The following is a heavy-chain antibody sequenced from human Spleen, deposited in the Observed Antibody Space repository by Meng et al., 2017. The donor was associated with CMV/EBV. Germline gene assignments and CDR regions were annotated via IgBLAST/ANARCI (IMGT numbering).Heavy chain of an antibody. D-gene: IGHD3/OR15-3a*01. CDR3: ARDDFWTGHPYSYYTMDV. J-gene: IGHJ6*02. CDR1: GFTFSDYA. V-gene: IGHV3-30*04. Sequence: GESLKISCAASGFTFSDYAIHWVRQAPGRGLEWVASTSYDGRKDYFADSVKGRFSVSRDNSKDTVFLQMNSLRAEDTAVYYCARDDFWTGHPYSYYTMDVWGHGTTVTVSS. CDR2: TSYDGRKD.